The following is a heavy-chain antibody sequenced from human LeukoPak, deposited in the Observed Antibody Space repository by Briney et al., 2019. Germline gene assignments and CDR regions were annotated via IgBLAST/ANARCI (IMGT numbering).Heavy chain of an antibody. CDR3: AKRVPYSSSSVYFDA. V-gene: IGHV3-23*01. J-gene: IGHJ4*02. CDR2: ISDTGSDT. Sequence: PGGSLRPSCAASGFTFSTYGMNWVRQAPGKGLEWVSSISDTGSDTYYADSVKGRFTISRDNSKNTLFLHMNSLRVEDTAIYYCAKRVPYSSSSVYFDAWGQGALVTVSS. D-gene: IGHD6-6*01. CDR1: GFTFSTYG.